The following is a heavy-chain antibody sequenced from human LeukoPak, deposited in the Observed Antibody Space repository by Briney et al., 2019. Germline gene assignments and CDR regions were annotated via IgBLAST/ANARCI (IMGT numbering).Heavy chain of an antibody. CDR1: GYTFTSYA. CDR3: AREGDSSSWSYYFDY. CDR2: INAGNGNT. Sequence: ASMKVPCKASGYTFTSYAMHWVRQAPGQRLEWMGWINAGNGNTKYSQKFQGRVTITADESTSAAYMELSSLRSEDTAVYYCAREGDSSSWSYYFDYWGQGTLVTVSS. V-gene: IGHV1-3*01. D-gene: IGHD6-13*01. J-gene: IGHJ4*02.